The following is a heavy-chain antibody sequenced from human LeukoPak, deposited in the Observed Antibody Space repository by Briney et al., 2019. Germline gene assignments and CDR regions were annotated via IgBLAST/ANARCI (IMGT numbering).Heavy chain of an antibody. J-gene: IGHJ4*02. V-gene: IGHV1-2*02. CDR2: INPNSGGT. D-gene: IGHD5-12*01. Sequence: GASVKVSCKASGYTFTGYYMHWVRQAPGQGLEWMGWINPNSGGTNYAQKFQGRVTMTRDTSISTAYMELTSLKSDDTAVYFCARGGYSGYEFFDYWGQGTLVTVSS. CDR1: GYTFTGYY. CDR3: ARGGYSGYEFFDY.